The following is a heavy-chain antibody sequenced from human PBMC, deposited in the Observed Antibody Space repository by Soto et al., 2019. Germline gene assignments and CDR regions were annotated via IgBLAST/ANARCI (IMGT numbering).Heavy chain of an antibody. V-gene: IGHV3-23*01. CDR3: AKILVAGGDYSRQNQKDY. CDR2: ISGSGGST. D-gene: IGHD4-17*01. Sequence: GGSLRLSCAASGFTFSSYAMSWVRQAPGKGLEWVSAISGSGGSTYYADSVKGRFTISRDNSKNTLYLQMNSLRAEDTAVYYCAKILVAGGDYSRQNQKDYWGQGTLVTVSS. CDR1: GFTFSSYA. J-gene: IGHJ4*02.